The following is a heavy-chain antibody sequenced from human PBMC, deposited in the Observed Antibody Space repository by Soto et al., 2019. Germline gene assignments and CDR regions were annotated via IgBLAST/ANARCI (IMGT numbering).Heavy chain of an antibody. CDR2: IKVDSGYT. D-gene: IGHD4-17*01. CDR3: ATSYGTGFDP. Sequence: QLQLVQSAADVKKRGASVRVSCKAYGYPFIKYGISWIRQAPEQGLEWMGWIKVDSGYTNYAQKFQGRVTMTADTSSDTAFMELRSLRRDDTAVYFCATSYGTGFDPWGEGSLVSVSS. CDR1: GYPFIKYG. J-gene: IGHJ5*02. V-gene: IGHV1-18*04.